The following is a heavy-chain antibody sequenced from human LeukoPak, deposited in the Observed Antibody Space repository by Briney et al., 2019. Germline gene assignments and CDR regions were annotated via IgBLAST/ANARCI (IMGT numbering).Heavy chain of an antibody. V-gene: IGHV3-20*04. J-gene: IGHJ4*02. CDR3: ARRVWGDGYNPDFDY. Sequence: GGSLRLSCAASGFTFDDYGMSWVRQAPGKGLEWVSGINWNGGSTGYADSVKGRFTISRDNAKNSLYLQMNSLRAEDTALYYCARRVWGDGYNPDFDYWGQGTLVTVSS. D-gene: IGHD5-24*01. CDR1: GFTFDDYG. CDR2: INWNGGST.